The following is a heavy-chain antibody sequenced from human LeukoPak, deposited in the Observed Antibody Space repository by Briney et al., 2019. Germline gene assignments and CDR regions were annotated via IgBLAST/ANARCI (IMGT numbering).Heavy chain of an antibody. J-gene: IGHJ4*02. CDR3: ARARLPYGPYFDS. Sequence: SQTLSLTCTVSDDSISSGSYYWSWIRQPAGKGLEWIGRIYVTGTTNYNLSLKSRVTISINTSKMQFSLKLRSVTVEDTGVYYCARARLPYGPYFDSWGQGTLVTVSS. V-gene: IGHV4-61*02. CDR2: IYVTGTT. CDR1: DDSISSGSYY. D-gene: IGHD4-17*01.